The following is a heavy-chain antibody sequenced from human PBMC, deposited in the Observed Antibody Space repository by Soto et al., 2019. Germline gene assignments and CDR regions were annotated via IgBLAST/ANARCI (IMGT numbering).Heavy chain of an antibody. J-gene: IGHJ6*02. CDR3: ARLDYYYCGMDV. CDR1: GGSISSYY. V-gene: IGHV4-59*08. CDR2: IYYSGST. Sequence: QVQLQESGPGLVKPSETLSLTCTVSGGSISSYYWSWIRQPPGKGLEWIGYIYYSGSTNYNPSLKRSVHISVDTYKNQFYLKLSPVTAADTAVYYCARLDYYYCGMDVWGQGTTVTVSS.